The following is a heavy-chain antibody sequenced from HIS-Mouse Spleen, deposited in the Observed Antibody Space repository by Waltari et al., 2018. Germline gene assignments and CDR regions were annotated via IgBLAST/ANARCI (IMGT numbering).Heavy chain of an antibody. CDR2: ISSSSSYI. CDR1: GFHFSSFS. J-gene: IGHJ4*02. Sequence: EVQLVESGGGLVKPGGSLSLSCAASGFHFSSFSMNWVRQAAGKGLEWVSSISSSSSYIYYADSVKGRFTISRDNAKNSLYLQMNSLRAEDTAVYYCASLYYDILTGYYRDYWGQGTLVTVSS. CDR3: ASLYYDILTGYYRDY. D-gene: IGHD3-9*01. V-gene: IGHV3-21*01.